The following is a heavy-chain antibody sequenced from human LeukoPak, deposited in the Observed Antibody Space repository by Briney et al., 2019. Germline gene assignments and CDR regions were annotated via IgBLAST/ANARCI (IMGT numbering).Heavy chain of an antibody. J-gene: IGHJ4*02. Sequence: PGGSLRLSCAASGFTLSRYGMNWVRQAPGKGLVWVSRINSEGSSTTYADSVKGRFTISRDNAKNTLILQMNSLRAGDTAVYYCARDYYSRFDYWGQGTLVTVSS. CDR3: ARDYYSRFDY. D-gene: IGHD3-22*01. CDR1: GFTLSRYG. V-gene: IGHV3-74*01. CDR2: INSEGSST.